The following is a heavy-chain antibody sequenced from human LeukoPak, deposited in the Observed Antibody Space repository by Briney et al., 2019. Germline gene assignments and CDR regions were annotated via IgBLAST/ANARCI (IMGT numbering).Heavy chain of an antibody. V-gene: IGHV3-23*01. CDR1: GFTFSSYA. CDR3: AKGTGYSSSWFQH. J-gene: IGHJ1*01. D-gene: IGHD6-13*01. Sequence: GGSLRLSCAASGFTFSSYAMSWVRQAPGKGLEWVSAISGSGGSIYYADSVKGRFTISRDNSKNTLYLQMNSLRAEDTAVYYCAKGTGYSSSWFQHWGQGTLVTVSS. CDR2: ISGSGGSI.